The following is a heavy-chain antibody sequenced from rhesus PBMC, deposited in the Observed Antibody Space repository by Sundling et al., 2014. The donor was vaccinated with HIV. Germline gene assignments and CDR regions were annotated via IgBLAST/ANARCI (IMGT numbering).Heavy chain of an antibody. V-gene: IGHV4-127*01. Sequence: QVQLQESGPGLVKPSETLSLTCAVSGYSISSGDYWNWIRQPPGKGLEWIGTISGTGGGNFLNPSLESRVTLSVDTSRNQFSLNLKSLTAADTAVYYCASPKYSWNDVYFDYWGQGVLVTVSS. CDR1: GYSISSGDY. J-gene: IGHJ4*01. CDR2: ISGTGGGN. D-gene: IGHD1-14*01. CDR3: ASPKYSWNDVYFDY.